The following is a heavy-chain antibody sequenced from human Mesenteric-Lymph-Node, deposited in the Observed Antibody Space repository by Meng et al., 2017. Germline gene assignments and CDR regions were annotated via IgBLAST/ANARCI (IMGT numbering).Heavy chain of an antibody. CDR1: GFTSSNSFTSKNYW. Sequence: GGSLRLSCAASGFTSSNSFTSKNYWMHWVRQVPGKGMVWVSRINYDGTITTYADSVKGRFTISRDNAKNTLYLQMNSLTAEDTAVYYCARAPYYYGSGSYKGPTYYFDFWGQGTLVTVSS. D-gene: IGHD3-10*01. V-gene: IGHV3-74*01. J-gene: IGHJ4*02. CDR3: ARAPYYYGSGSYKGPTYYFDF. CDR2: INYDGTIT.